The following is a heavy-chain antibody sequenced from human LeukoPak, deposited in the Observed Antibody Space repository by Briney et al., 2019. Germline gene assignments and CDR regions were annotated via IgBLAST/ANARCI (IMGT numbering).Heavy chain of an antibody. CDR1: GYTFTNFY. V-gene: IGHV1-46*01. D-gene: IGHD1-14*01. CDR2: INPTTGST. J-gene: IGHJ3*02. CDR3: ARDLNPQSIGTRACDI. Sequence: GASVKVSCKASGYTFTNFYLHWVRQAPGQGLEWMGIINPTTGSTTYAQKLQGRVTMTRDMSTSTVYMELSSLRSEDTAVYFCARDLNPQSIGTRACDIWGQGTMVTASS.